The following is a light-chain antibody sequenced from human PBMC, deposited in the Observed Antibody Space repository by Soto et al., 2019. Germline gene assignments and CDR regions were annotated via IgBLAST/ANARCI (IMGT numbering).Light chain of an antibody. CDR2: KTS. J-gene: IGKJ1*01. V-gene: IGKV1-5*03. CDR1: QTINGW. CDR3: QHYDSISKT. Sequence: DIQMTQSPSTLAASVGDRVTITCRASQTINGWLAWYQQNPGKAPKLLIYKTSSSDSGVPSRFSGSGSGTEFPLTINILQPADFATYYCQHYDSISKTFGQGTKVEVK.